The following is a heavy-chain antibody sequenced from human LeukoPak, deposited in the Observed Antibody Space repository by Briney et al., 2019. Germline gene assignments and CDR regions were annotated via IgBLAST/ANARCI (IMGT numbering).Heavy chain of an antibody. D-gene: IGHD2-2*01. J-gene: IGHJ5*02. CDR1: GGTFSSYA. CDR2: IIPIFGTA. V-gene: IGHV1-69*05. CDR3: AREALPAAFNWFDP. Sequence: ASVKVSCKASGGTFSSYAISWVRQAPGQGLEWMGGIIPIFGTANYAQKFQGRVTITTDESTSTAYMELSSLRSEDTAVYYCAREALPAAFNWFDPWGQGTLVTVSS.